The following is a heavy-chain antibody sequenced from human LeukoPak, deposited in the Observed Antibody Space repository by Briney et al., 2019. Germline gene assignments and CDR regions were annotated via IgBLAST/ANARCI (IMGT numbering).Heavy chain of an antibody. D-gene: IGHD3-22*01. J-gene: IGHJ4*02. CDR2: IHSGGST. V-gene: IGHV3-53*01. Sequence: GGSLRLSCAASGFTVSSNYMSWVRQAPGKGLEWVSVIHSGGSTYYADSVKGRFTISRDNSKNALYLQMNSLRAEDTVVYYCARNGYYYDSSGPYYFDYWGQGTLVTVSS. CDR3: ARNGYYYDSSGPYYFDY. CDR1: GFTVSSNY.